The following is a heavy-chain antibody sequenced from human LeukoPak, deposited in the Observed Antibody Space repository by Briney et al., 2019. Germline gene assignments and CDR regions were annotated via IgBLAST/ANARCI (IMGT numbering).Heavy chain of an antibody. CDR3: ARHGGLRPFDY. CDR1: GGSISSYY. Sequence: SETLSLTCTVSGGSISSYYWSWIRQPPGRGLEWIGYIYYSGSTNYNPSLKSRVTISVDTSKNQFSLKLSSVTAADTAVYYCARHGGLRPFDYWGQGTLVTVSS. CDR2: IYYSGST. D-gene: IGHD3-16*01. V-gene: IGHV4-59*08. J-gene: IGHJ4*02.